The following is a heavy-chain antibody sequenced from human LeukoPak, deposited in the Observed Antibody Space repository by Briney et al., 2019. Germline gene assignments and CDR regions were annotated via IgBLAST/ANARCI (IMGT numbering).Heavy chain of an antibody. V-gene: IGHV3-21*01. J-gene: IGHJ4*02. D-gene: IGHD6-19*01. CDR2: ISSSSSYM. Sequence: PGGSLRLSCAASGFTFSSYSMNWVRQAPGKGLEWVSSISSSSSYMYYADSVKGRFTISRDNAKNSLYLQMNSLRAEDTAVYYCARGGIAVGDYWGQGTLATVSS. CDR1: GFTFSSYS. CDR3: ARGGIAVGDY.